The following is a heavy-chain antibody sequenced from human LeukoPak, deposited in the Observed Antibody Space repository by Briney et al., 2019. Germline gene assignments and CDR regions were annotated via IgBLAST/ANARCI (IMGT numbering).Heavy chain of an antibody. D-gene: IGHD2-2*02. J-gene: IGHJ6*02. CDR1: GYTFTSYG. Sequence: GASVTVSCKASGYTFTSYGISWVRQAPGQGLEWMGWISAYNGNTNYAQKLQGRVTMTTDTSTSTAYMELRSLRSDDTAVYYCARALIVVPAAIHPNYYYGMDVWGQGTTVTVSS. V-gene: IGHV1-18*01. CDR3: ARALIVVPAAIHPNYYYGMDV. CDR2: ISAYNGNT.